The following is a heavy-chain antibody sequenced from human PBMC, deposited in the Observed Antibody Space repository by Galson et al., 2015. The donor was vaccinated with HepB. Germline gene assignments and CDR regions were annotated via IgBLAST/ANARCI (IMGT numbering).Heavy chain of an antibody. CDR3: ASSIVAGTQPLKY. Sequence: CAASEFTVSGNYMSWVRQAPGRGLEWISVIYSGGTTHYADSVKGRFAISRDSSKNTVYLQMNSLRVEDTAVYYCASSIVAGTQPLKYWGQGTLVTVSS. CDR2: IYSGGTT. D-gene: IGHD6-19*01. CDR1: EFTVSGNY. V-gene: IGHV3-53*01. J-gene: IGHJ4*01.